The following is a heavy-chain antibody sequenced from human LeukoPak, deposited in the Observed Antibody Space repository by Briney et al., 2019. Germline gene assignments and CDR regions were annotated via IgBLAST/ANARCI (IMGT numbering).Heavy chain of an antibody. Sequence: ASVKVSCKASGGTFSSYAISWVRQAPGQGLEWMGGIIPIFGTANYAQKFQGRVTITADESTSTAYMELSSLRSEDTPVYYCATNLDTAMVTNYFDYWGQGTLVTVSS. CDR1: GGTFSSYA. D-gene: IGHD5-18*01. CDR2: IIPIFGTA. J-gene: IGHJ4*02. V-gene: IGHV1-69*13. CDR3: ATNLDTAMVTNYFDY.